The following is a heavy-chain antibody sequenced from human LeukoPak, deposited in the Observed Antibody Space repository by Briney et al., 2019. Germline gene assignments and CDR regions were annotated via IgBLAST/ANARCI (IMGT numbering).Heavy chain of an antibody. V-gene: IGHV3-9*01. D-gene: IGHD3-3*01. CDR3: AIRDQGIFGS. Sequence: GGSLRLSCAASGFTVDDYAMHWVRQAPGKGLEWVSGISWNSGYIGYADSVKGRFTISRDNAKNSLYLQMNSLRAEDTAVYYCAIRDQGIFGSWGQGTLVSVSS. CDR1: GFTVDDYA. J-gene: IGHJ5*02. CDR2: ISWNSGYI.